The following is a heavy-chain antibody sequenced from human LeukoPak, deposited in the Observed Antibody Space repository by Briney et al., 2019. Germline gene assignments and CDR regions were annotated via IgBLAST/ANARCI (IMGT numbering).Heavy chain of an antibody. CDR3: ARENGDAYVWGSYRYFDY. CDR1: GGSFSGYY. CDR2: IYTSGST. D-gene: IGHD3-16*02. J-gene: IGHJ4*02. V-gene: IGHV4-4*07. Sequence: SETLSLTCAVYGGSFSGYYWSWIRQPAGKGLEWIGRIYTSGSTNYNPSLKSRVTMSVDTSKNQFSLKLSSVTAADTAVYYCARENGDAYVWGSYRYFDYWGQGTLVTVSS.